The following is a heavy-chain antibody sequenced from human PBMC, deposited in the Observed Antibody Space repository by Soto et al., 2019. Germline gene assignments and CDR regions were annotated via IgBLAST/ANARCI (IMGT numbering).Heavy chain of an antibody. V-gene: IGHV3-53*01. Sequence: HPGGSLRLSCAASGFTVSSNYMSWVRQATGKGLEWVSVIYSGGSTYYADSVKGRFTISRDNSKNTRYLQMNSLRAEDTAVYYCAKDRSFYGSYVDSWGQGTLVTVS. CDR2: IYSGGST. D-gene: IGHD1-26*01. J-gene: IGHJ4*02. CDR3: AKDRSFYGSYVDS. CDR1: GFTVSSNY.